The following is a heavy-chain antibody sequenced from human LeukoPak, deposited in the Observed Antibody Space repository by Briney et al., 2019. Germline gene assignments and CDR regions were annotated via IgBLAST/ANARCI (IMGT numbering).Heavy chain of an antibody. D-gene: IGHD1-1*01. CDR1: GGSISSGDYY. Sequence: SQTLSLTFTVSGGSISSGDYYLSLIRQPPWKGLEGVGYIYYSGSTYYNPSLKNRVTISGDTSQNQFSLKLSSVTAADTAVYYCDRGPNDGEPLGYWGQGTLVTVSS. J-gene: IGHJ4*02. V-gene: IGHV4-30-4*08. CDR3: DRGPNDGEPLGY. CDR2: IYYSGST.